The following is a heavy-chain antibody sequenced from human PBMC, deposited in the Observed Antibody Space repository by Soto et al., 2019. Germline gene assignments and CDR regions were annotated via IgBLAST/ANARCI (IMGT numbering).Heavy chain of an antibody. CDR3: ARHAIGYCSVGSCYPDS. D-gene: IGHD2-15*01. CDR1: GYSFTNYW. V-gene: IGHV5-51*03. Sequence: EVQLAQSGTEVKKPGESLKMSCKASGYSFTNYWIGWVRQMPGKGLEWMGIIYPGDSDVRYSPSFEGQVTISADKSINTAYLQWSSLKASDTAMYFCARHAIGYCSVGSCYPDSWGQGTLVTVPS. CDR2: IYPGDSDV. J-gene: IGHJ4*02.